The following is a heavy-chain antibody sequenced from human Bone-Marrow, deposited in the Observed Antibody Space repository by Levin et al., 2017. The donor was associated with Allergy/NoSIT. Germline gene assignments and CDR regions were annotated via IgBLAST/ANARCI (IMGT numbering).Heavy chain of an antibody. Sequence: LSQTLSLTCTVSGGSVSSGSYYWSWIRQPPGNGLEWIAYIYHSGSTKYNPYLKSRVTISLDPSRNQFSLRLTSLTAADTAVYYCARGSYFGGLSFDCWGKGTLVTVSS. D-gene: IGHD4-23*01. J-gene: IGHJ4*02. V-gene: IGHV4-61*01. CDR3: ARGSYFGGLSFDC. CDR1: GGSVSSGSYY. CDR2: IYHSGST.